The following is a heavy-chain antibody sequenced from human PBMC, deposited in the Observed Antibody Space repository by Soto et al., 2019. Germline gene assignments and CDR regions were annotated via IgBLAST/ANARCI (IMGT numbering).Heavy chain of an antibody. D-gene: IGHD4-17*01. V-gene: IGHV3-23*01. CDR3: ARGSTVTRKKDY. CDR2: ISGDGGAK. Sequence: GGSLRLSCPASGFPFSDYAMNWVRQAPGKGLEWVSVISGDGGAKYYADSVKGRFTISRDNAKNSLYLQMNSLRAEDTAVYYCARGSTVTRKKDYWGQGTLVTVSS. J-gene: IGHJ4*02. CDR1: GFPFSDYA.